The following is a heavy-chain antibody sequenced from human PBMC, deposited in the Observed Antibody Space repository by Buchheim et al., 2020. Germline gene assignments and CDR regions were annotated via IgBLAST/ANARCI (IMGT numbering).Heavy chain of an antibody. V-gene: IGHV4-31*03. CDR1: GDSISSSGHY. D-gene: IGHD2/OR15-2a*01. CDR2: IYYSGTT. Sequence: QAQLQESGPGLVKPSQTMPLTCSVSGDSISSSGHYWSWIRQHPGKGLEWIGYIYYSGTTYYNPSLKSRVLISKDESKNEFSLKVSSVTAADTAVYYCGRVYASGLNRKIDYWGQGTL. CDR3: GRVYASGLNRKIDY. J-gene: IGHJ4*02.